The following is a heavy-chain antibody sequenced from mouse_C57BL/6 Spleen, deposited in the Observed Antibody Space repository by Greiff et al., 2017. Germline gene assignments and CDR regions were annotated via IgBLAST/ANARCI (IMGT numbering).Heavy chain of an antibody. V-gene: IGHV1-80*01. J-gene: IGHJ2*01. CDR1: GYAFSSYW. Sequence: QVQLQQSGAELVKPGASVKISCKASGYAFSSYWMNWVKQRPGKGLEWIGQIYPGDGDTNYNGKFKGKATLTADKSSSTAYMQLSSLTSEDSAVYFCARSLHYYGSRNFDYWGQGTTLTVSS. CDR3: ARSLHYYGSRNFDY. CDR2: IYPGDGDT. D-gene: IGHD1-1*01.